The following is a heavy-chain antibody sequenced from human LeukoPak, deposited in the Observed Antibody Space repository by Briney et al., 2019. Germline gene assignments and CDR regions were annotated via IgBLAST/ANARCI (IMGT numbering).Heavy chain of an antibody. CDR3: QVVPAAIYVY. CDR1: GFTFSDYY. J-gene: IGHJ4*02. CDR2: ISSSGSTI. D-gene: IGHD2-2*01. V-gene: IGHV3-11*01. Sequence: GGSLRLSCAASGFTFSDYYMSWIRQAPGKGLEWVSYISSSGSTIYYADSVKGRFTISRDDSKNTLYLQMNSLRAEDTAVYYCQVVPAAIYVYWGQGTLVTVSS.